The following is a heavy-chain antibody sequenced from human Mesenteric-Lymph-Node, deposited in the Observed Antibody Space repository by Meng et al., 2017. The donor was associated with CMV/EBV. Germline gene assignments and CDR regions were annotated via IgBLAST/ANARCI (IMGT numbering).Heavy chain of an antibody. CDR3: AKDRKVYDHYYYYGMDV. CDR1: GFTFSSYS. D-gene: IGHD2-8*01. Sequence: GGSLRLSCAASGFTFSSYSMNWVRQAPGKGLEWVSSISSSTDYLYYADSVKGRFTISRDNAMKSLYLQMNSLRAEDTAVYYCAKDRKVYDHYYYYGMDVWGQGTTVTVSS. J-gene: IGHJ6*02. CDR2: ISSSTDYL. V-gene: IGHV3-21*01.